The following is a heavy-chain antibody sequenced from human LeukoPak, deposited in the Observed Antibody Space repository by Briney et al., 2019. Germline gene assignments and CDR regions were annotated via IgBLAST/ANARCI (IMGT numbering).Heavy chain of an antibody. CDR2: IGASGEST. Sequence: GGSLRLSCAASGFTFSVAAMTWVRQAPGKGMEWVSLIGASGESTYYADSVKGRFTISRDNSKNTLSLQMNSLRVEDTAMYFCAKDIQLSTWGLGTMVTVSS. CDR1: GFTFSVAA. CDR3: AKDIQLST. J-gene: IGHJ3*01. V-gene: IGHV3-23*01. D-gene: IGHD5-24*01.